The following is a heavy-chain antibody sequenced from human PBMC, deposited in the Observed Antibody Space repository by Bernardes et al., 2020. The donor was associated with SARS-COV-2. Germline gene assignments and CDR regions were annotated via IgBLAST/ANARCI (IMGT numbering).Heavy chain of an antibody. CDR2: IYPSDYDT. Sequence: GEPVMSSREGAGYKSTNFWIAWLRPLPRKGLGYRGIIYPSDYDTRDSPSFQGQVTISVETSSNTAYLQWSSLKASDSAKYFCARDGSGITHPYHFDYWGLGTLVTVSS. J-gene: IGHJ4*02. V-gene: IGHV5-51*01. CDR3: ARDGSGITHPYHFDY. CDR1: GYKSTNFW. D-gene: IGHD1-26*01.